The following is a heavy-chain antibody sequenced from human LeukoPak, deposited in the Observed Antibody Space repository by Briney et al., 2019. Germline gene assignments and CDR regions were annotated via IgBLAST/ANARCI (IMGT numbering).Heavy chain of an antibody. J-gene: IGHJ4*02. Sequence: SETLSLTCTVSGGSISSYYWSWIRQPPGKGLEWIGYIYYTGSTNYNPSLKSRVTISINASKNQLSLELSSVTAADTAVYYCARSQVRIAATGRAFDYWGQGTLVTVSS. D-gene: IGHD6-13*01. V-gene: IGHV4-59*01. CDR3: ARSQVRIAATGRAFDY. CDR2: IYYTGST. CDR1: GGSISSYY.